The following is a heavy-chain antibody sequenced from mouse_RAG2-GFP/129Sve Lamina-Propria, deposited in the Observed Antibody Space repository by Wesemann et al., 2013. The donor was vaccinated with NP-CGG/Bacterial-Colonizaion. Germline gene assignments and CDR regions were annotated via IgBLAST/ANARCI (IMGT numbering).Heavy chain of an antibody. CDR1: GYTFTSYW. CDR3: ARFYGNGSYYAMDY. CDR2: IHPNSGST. D-gene: IGHD2-1*01. J-gene: IGHJ4*01. V-gene: IGHV1-64*01. Sequence: QVQLQQSGPELVKPGASVKISCKASGYTFTSYWMHWVKQRPGQGLEWIGMIHPNSGSTNYNEKFKSKATLTVDKSSSTAYMQLSSLTSEDSAVYYCARFYGNGSYYAMDYWGQGTSVTVSS.